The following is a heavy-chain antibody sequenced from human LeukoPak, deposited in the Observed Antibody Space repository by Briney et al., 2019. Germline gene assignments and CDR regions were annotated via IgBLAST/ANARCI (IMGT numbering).Heavy chain of an antibody. CDR3: ARQNRDGSETRGYYVDY. CDR1: GYSFTNYW. CDR2: IYPADSDT. J-gene: IGHJ4*02. V-gene: IGHV5-51*01. Sequence: GASLQISCQASGYSFTNYWNGWGRQMPGKGLESMGMIYPADSDTKYSPSFQGQVTISVDKSNSTVYLQRSSLKASDTAMYYCARQNRDGSETRGYYVDYWGQGALVTVSS. D-gene: IGHD3-10*01.